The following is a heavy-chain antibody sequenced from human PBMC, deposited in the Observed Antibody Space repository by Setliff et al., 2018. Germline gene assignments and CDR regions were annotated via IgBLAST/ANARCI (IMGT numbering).Heavy chain of an antibody. D-gene: IGHD3-22*01. CDR2: IKQDGSDM. Sequence: GGSLRLSCAASGFTFSSYAMSWVRQAPGKGLEWVANIKQDGSDMYYADSVKGRFTISRDNAKSSLYLQMNSLRAEDTAVYYCARRYSSGYYHEDYFDYWGQGTLVTVSS. J-gene: IGHJ4*02. CDR1: GFTFSSYA. CDR3: ARRYSSGYYHEDYFDY. V-gene: IGHV3-7*01.